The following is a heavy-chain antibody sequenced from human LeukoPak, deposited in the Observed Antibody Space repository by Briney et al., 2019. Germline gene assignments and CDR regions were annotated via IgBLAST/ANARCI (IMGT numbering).Heavy chain of an antibody. D-gene: IGHD2-15*01. CDR3: AKDPDLRVAVVVVAAKREGY. Sequence: PGGSLRLSCAASGFTFSSYAMSWVRQAPGKGLEWVSAISGSGGSTYYADSVKGRFTISRDNSKNTLYLQMNSLRAEDTAVYYCAKDPDLRVAVVVVAAKREGYWGQGTLVTVSS. CDR2: ISGSGGST. CDR1: GFTFSSYA. J-gene: IGHJ4*02. V-gene: IGHV3-23*01.